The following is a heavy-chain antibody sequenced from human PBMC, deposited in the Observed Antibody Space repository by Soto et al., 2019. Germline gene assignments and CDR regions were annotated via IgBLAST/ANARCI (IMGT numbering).Heavy chain of an antibody. V-gene: IGHV3-9*01. CDR2: ISWNSGSI. Sequence: EVQLVESGGGLVQPGRSLRLSCAASGFTFDDYAMHWVRQAPGKGLEWVSGISWNSGSISYADSVKGRFTISRDNAKNSLYLQMNSLRAEDTALYYCAKDISTSSRDYYYYYGMDVWGQGTTVTVSS. CDR1: GFTFDDYA. J-gene: IGHJ6*02. CDR3: AKDISTSSRDYYYYYGMDV. D-gene: IGHD2-2*01.